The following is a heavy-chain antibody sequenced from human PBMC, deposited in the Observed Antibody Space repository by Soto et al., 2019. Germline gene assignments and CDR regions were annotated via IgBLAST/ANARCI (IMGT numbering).Heavy chain of an antibody. CDR1: GFIFSSFA. CDR3: ARADLTVTLSVFDP. Sequence: QVQLVESGGGVVQPGRSLRLSCAASGFIFSSFAMHWVRQAPGKGLEWVAFISDDGSSKYYAVSVKGRFTISRDNSNNTLYLQMNSLSAEDTAVYYCARADLTVTLSVFDPWGQGTLVTVSS. CDR2: ISDDGSSK. V-gene: IGHV3-30-3*01. D-gene: IGHD4-17*01. J-gene: IGHJ5*02.